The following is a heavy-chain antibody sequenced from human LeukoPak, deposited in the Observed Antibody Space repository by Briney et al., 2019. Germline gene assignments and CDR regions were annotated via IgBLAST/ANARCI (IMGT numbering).Heavy chain of an antibody. D-gene: IGHD2-15*01. CDR1: GGSISSYY. CDR3: ASGGGLKGLDY. V-gene: IGHV4-59*08. CDR2: IYNSGIT. Sequence: PSETLSLTCTVSGGSISSYYWSWIRQPPGKGLEWIGYIYNSGITNCNPSLKSRVTISVDTSKNQFSLKLSSVTAADTAVYYCASGGGLKGLDYWGQGTLVTISS. J-gene: IGHJ4*02.